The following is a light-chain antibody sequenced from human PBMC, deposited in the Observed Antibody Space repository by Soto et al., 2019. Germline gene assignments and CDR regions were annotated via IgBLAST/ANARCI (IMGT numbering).Light chain of an antibody. V-gene: IGLV1-51*02. CDR2: ENN. CDR3: GTWDSSLSAVV. Sequence: QSLLTPPPPMSAAPGQKVTLSCSGSSSHIGNNYVSWYQQLPGTAPKLLIYENNKRPSGIPDRFSGSKSGTSATLGITGLQTGDEADYYCGTWDSSLSAVVFGTGTKVTV. CDR1: SSHIGNNY. J-gene: IGLJ1*01.